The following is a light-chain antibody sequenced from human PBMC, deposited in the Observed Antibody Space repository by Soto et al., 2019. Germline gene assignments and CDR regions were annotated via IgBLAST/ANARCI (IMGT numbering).Light chain of an antibody. Sequence: QSVLTQPPSASGSPGQSVTISCTGTSSDIGGYDYVSWYQQHPGKAPKLIIYEVNKRPSGVPDRFSGSKSGNTASLIVSGPQAEDEADYYCSSYAGSNNLVFAGGTKLTVL. CDR2: EVN. CDR3: SSYAGSNNLV. V-gene: IGLV2-8*01. CDR1: SSDIGGYDY. J-gene: IGLJ3*02.